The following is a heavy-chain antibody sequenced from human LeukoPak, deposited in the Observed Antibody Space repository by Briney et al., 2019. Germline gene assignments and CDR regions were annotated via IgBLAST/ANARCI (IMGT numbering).Heavy chain of an antibody. Sequence: SVKVSCKATGGTFSSYAISWVRQAPGQGLEWMGRIIPIFGIANYAQKFQGRVTITADKSTSTAYMELSSLRSEDTAVYYCARGGGYYSIPFDYWGQGTLVTVSS. CDR3: ARGGGYYSIPFDY. D-gene: IGHD3-22*01. J-gene: IGHJ4*02. V-gene: IGHV1-69*04. CDR1: GGTFSSYA. CDR2: IIPIFGIA.